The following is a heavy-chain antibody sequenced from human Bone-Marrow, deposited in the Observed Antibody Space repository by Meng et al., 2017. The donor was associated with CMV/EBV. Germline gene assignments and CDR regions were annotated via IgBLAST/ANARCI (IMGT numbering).Heavy chain of an antibody. CDR3: ARDQDYALDV. J-gene: IGHJ6*01. CDR1: GYTFTSYG. CDR2: ISAYNGNT. V-gene: IGHV1-18*01. Sequence: ASVKVSCKASGYTFTSYGISWVRQAPGQGLEWMGWISAYNGNTNYAQNFQGRVTMSTDTSTSTAYMELRSLRFDDTAVYYCARDQDYALDVWGQGPTVTVSS.